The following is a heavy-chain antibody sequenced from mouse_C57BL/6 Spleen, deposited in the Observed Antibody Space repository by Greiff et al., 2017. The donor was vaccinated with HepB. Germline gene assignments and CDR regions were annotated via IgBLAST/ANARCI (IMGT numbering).Heavy chain of an antibody. CDR2: INPSNGGT. V-gene: IGHV1-53*01. D-gene: IGHD1-1*01. Sequence: VQLQQPGTELVKPGASVKLSCKASGYTFTSYWMHWVKQRPGQGLEWIGNINPSNGGTNYNEKFKSKATLTVDKSSSTAYMQLSSLTSEDSAVYYCARGSTTVVADWYFDVWGTGTTVTVSS. CDR3: ARGSTTVVADWYFDV. CDR1: GYTFTSYW. J-gene: IGHJ1*03.